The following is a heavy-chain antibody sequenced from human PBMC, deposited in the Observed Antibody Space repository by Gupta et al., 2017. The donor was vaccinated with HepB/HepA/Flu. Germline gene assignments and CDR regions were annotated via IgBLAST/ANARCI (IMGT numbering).Heavy chain of an antibody. CDR2: ISPNNGDT. V-gene: IGHV1-18*01. D-gene: IGHD3-9*01. Sequence: VQLVQPGADVQKPGASVQTSCTSSASVFAVYATTWVRQAPGQGLEWMGGISPNNGDTNYAQKFQGRVTMTTAASTDTAYMALRGLRPDDTAVDFCARGGNYDPLTGSWFAMVVWGQGTTVSVSS. J-gene: IGHJ6*02. CDR1: ASVFAVYA. CDR3: ARGGNYDPLTGSWFAMVV.